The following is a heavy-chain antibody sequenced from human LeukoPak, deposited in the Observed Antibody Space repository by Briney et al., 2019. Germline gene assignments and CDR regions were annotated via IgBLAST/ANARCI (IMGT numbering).Heavy chain of an antibody. Sequence: GGSLRISCAASGFTFSSYAMSWVCQAPGNGLEWVSAISGSGGSTYYADSVKGRFTISRDNSKNTLYLQMNSLRAEDTAVYYCARDSPDAFDIWGQGTMVTVSS. J-gene: IGHJ3*02. CDR1: GFTFSSYA. CDR3: ARDSPDAFDI. CDR2: ISGSGGST. V-gene: IGHV3-23*01.